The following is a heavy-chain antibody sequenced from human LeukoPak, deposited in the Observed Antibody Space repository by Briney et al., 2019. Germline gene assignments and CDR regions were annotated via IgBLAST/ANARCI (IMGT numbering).Heavy chain of an antibody. J-gene: IGHJ3*02. Sequence: SETLSLTCTVSGGSISSYYWSWIRQPPGKGLEWIGSIYYSGSTYYNPSLKSRVTISVDTSKNQFSLKLSSVTAADTAVYYCARHPEGNDIWGQGTMVTVSS. CDR2: IYYSGST. CDR3: ARHPEGNDI. V-gene: IGHV4-59*08. CDR1: GGSISSYY.